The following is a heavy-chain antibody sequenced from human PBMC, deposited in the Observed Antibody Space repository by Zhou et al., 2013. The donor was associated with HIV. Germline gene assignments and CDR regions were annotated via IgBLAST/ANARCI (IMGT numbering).Heavy chain of an antibody. D-gene: IGHD6-13*01. CDR2: ISAYNGNT. CDR3: ARERVTIAAAGTSPSASFDY. J-gene: IGHJ4*02. Sequence: QVQLVQSGAEVKKPGASVKVSCETSGYIFTSYGISWVRQAPGQGLEWMGWISAYNGNTNYAQKLQGRVTMTTDTSTSTAYMELRSLRSDDTAVYYCARERVTIAAAGTSPSASFDYWGQGTLVTVSS. CDR1: GYIFTSYG. V-gene: IGHV1-18*01.